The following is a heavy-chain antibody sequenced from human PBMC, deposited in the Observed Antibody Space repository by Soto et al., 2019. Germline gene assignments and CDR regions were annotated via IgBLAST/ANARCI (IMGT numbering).Heavy chain of an antibody. J-gene: IGHJ4*02. CDR2: IYYSGST. CDR3: VRHEPGGYFGY. V-gene: IGHV4-59*08. CDR1: GGSISSYY. D-gene: IGHD2-15*01. Sequence: QVQLQESGPGLVKPSETLSLTCTVSGGSISSYYWSWIRQPPGKGLEWIGYIYYSGSTNYNPSLKSRITISVDTSKNQFSLKLTSVTAADTAVYYCVRHEPGGYFGYWGQGTLVTVSS.